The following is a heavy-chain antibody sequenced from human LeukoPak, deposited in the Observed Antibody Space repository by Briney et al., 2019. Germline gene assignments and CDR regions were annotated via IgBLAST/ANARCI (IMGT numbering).Heavy chain of an antibody. CDR2: IRYDGSNK. CDR1: GFTFSSNG. V-gene: IGHV3-30*02. CDR3: AKAAALSGSYLYYFDY. J-gene: IGHJ4*02. Sequence: PGGSLRLSCAASGFTFSSNGMHWVRQAPGKGLEWVSFIRYDGSNKYYADSVKGRFTISRDNSKNTLYLQMNSLRAEDTAVYYCAKAAALSGSYLYYFDYWGQGTLVTVSS. D-gene: IGHD1-26*01.